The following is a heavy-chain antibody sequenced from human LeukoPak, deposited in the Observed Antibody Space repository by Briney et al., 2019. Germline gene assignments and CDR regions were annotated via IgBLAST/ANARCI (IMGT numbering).Heavy chain of an antibody. CDR1: GFTVSSNY. CDR2: IYSGGST. Sequence: PGGSLRLSCAASGFTVSSNYMSWVRQAPGKGLEWVSVIYSGGSTYYADSVKGRFTISRDNSKNTLYLQMNSLRAEDTAVYYCARAPYYYDSSGYYGLDYWGQGTLVTVSS. CDR3: ARAPYYYDSSGYYGLDY. D-gene: IGHD3-22*01. V-gene: IGHV3-53*05. J-gene: IGHJ4*02.